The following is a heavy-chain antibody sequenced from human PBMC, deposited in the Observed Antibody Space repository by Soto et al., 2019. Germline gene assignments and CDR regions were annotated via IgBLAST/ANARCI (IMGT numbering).Heavy chain of an antibody. CDR2: IIPIFGTA. Sequence: QVQLVQSGAEVKKPGSSVKVSCKASGGTFSSYAISWVRQAPGHGLEWMGGIIPIFGTANYAQKFQGRVTITADKSTSTAYMELSSLRSEDKAVYYCSRLDGYNKGFDYWGQGTLVTVSS. D-gene: IGHD5-12*01. V-gene: IGHV1-69*06. CDR1: GGTFSSYA. J-gene: IGHJ4*02. CDR3: SRLDGYNKGFDY.